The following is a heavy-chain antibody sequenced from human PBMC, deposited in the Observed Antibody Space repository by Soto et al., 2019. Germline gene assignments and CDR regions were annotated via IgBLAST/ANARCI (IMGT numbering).Heavy chain of an antibody. V-gene: IGHV5-51*01. CDR2: IYPGDSDT. J-gene: IGHJ6*03. D-gene: IGHD3-16*02. CDR3: ARSIPSYDYIWGRYRPHYMDV. Sequence: GESLKISCKGSGYSFTSYWIGWVRQMPGKGLEWMGIIYPGDSDTRYSPSFQGQVTISADKSISTAYLQWSSLKASDTAMYYCARSIPSYDYIWGRYRPHYMDVWGKGTTVTVSS. CDR1: GYSFTSYW.